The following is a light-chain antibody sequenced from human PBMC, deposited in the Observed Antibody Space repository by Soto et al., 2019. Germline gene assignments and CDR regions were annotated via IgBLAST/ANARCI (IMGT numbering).Light chain of an antibody. Sequence: SGVPSRFSGSVSGTDFTLTISSLQPEDSASYYCQQYSSCQLTFGGGAKVDIK. V-gene: IGKV1D-8*02. J-gene: IGKJ4*01. CDR3: QQYSSCQLT.